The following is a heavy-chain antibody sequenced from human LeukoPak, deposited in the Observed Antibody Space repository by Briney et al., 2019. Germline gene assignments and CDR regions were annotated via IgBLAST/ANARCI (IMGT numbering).Heavy chain of an antibody. CDR3: AKASRIVATSYVDY. V-gene: IGHV3-23*01. J-gene: IGHJ4*02. CDR1: EFTFSSYG. D-gene: IGHD5-12*01. Sequence: GGSLRLSCAASEFTFSSYGMSWVRQAPGKGLEWVSSISGSGGSTQYADSVQGRFAISRDNSKNTLYLQMNSLRVEDTAVYYCAKASRIVATSYVDYWGQGTLVTVSS. CDR2: ISGSGGST.